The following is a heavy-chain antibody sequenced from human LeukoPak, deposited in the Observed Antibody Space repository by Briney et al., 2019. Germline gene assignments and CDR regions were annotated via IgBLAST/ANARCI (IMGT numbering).Heavy chain of an antibody. V-gene: IGHV3-7*01. Sequence: GGSLRLSCAASGFTFNTYAMSWVRQAPGKGLEWVANMKQDGSGTYYVDSVKGRFTISRDNAKNSLYLQMNSLRAEDTAVYYCARDKIVGATHFDYWGQGALVTVSS. CDR3: ARDKIVGATHFDY. CDR1: GFTFNTYA. J-gene: IGHJ4*02. D-gene: IGHD1-26*01. CDR2: MKQDGSGT.